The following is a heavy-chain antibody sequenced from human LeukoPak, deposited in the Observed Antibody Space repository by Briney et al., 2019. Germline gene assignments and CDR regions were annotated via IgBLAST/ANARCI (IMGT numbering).Heavy chain of an antibody. Sequence: PGGSLRLSCAASGFTFSGNWMGWVRQAPGKGLEWVANIKEDGGAKYYVDSVKGRFTISRDNAKNSLYLQMNSLRAEDTALYYCARHGDYNFDMWAQGTMVTVSS. V-gene: IGHV3-7*01. D-gene: IGHD4-17*01. CDR1: GFTFSGNW. CDR3: ARHGDYNFDM. CDR2: IKEDGGAK. J-gene: IGHJ3*02.